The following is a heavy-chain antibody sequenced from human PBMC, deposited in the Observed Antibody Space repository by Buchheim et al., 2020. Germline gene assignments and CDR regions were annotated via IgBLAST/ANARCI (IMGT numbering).Heavy chain of an antibody. J-gene: IGHJ5*02. Sequence: EVYLVESGGGLVQPGGSLRLSCAASGFTFRNYWMNWVSQAPGKGLEWVANINEDGTEKYYVDSVKGRFTISRDNAMSSVYLQMSSLRVEDTAVYYCAKHSIPWGQGT. D-gene: IGHD2/OR15-2a*01. CDR2: INEDGTEK. CDR3: AKHSIP. CDR1: GFTFRNYW. V-gene: IGHV3-7*03.